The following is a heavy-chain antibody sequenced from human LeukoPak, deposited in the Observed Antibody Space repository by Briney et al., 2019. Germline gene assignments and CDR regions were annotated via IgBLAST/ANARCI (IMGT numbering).Heavy chain of an antibody. J-gene: IGHJ1*01. CDR3: ARESSGWYDQYFQH. CDR2: IYYSGST. Sequence: SETLSLTCTVSGGSISSYYWSWIRQPPGKGLEWTGYIYYSGSTNYNPSLKSRVTISVDTSKNQFSLKLSSVTAADTAVYYCARESSGWYDQYFQHWGQGTLVSVSS. D-gene: IGHD6-19*01. CDR1: GGSISSYY. V-gene: IGHV4-59*01.